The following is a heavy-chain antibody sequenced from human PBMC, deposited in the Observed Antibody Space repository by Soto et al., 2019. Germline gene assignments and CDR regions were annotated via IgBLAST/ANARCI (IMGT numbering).Heavy chain of an antibody. Sequence: SETLSLTCTVSGGSIRGSDDYWAWIRQSPGKGLEYIGSVFYTGSAYYNPSLKSRVTIVADTSTNRFFLNLKSVTAADTAVYYCARLVYDSSGYRPGWGQGTLVTVSS. D-gene: IGHD3-22*01. CDR3: ARLVYDSSGYRPG. CDR1: GGSIRGSDDY. V-gene: IGHV4-39*01. CDR2: VFYTGSA. J-gene: IGHJ4*02.